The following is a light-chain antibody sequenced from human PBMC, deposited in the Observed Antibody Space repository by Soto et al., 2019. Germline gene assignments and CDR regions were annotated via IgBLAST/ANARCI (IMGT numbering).Light chain of an antibody. V-gene: IGKV3-20*01. CDR3: QQYGSSII. CDR1: QSVNYNY. CDR2: GAS. J-gene: IGKJ5*01. Sequence: EIVLTHSPGTLSLSPCERATLSFRASQSVNYNYLAWYQQKPGQAPRLLIYGASSRASGIPDRFSGSASGTDLTLTISRLEPEDFAVYYCQQYGSSIIFGQGTRLEIK.